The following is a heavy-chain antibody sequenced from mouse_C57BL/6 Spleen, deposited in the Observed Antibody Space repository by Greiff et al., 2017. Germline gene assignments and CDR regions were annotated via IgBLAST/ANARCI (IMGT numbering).Heavy chain of an antibody. CDR3: AREGIYDGYYDPAWFAY. CDR2: INPNYGTT. J-gene: IGHJ3*01. D-gene: IGHD2-3*01. CDR1: GYSFTDYN. Sequence: EVQLVESGPELVKPGASVKISCKASGYSFTDYNMNWVKQSNGKSLEWIGVINPNYGTTSYNQKFKGKATLTVDQSSSTAYMQLNSLTSEDSAVYYCAREGIYDGYYDPAWFAYWGQGTLVTVSA. V-gene: IGHV1-39*01.